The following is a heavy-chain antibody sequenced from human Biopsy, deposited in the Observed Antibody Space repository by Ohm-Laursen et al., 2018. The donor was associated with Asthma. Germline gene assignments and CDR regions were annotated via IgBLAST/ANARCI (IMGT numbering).Heavy chain of an antibody. V-gene: IGHV1-24*01. CDR1: GYSLTDLS. D-gene: IGHD4-17*01. Sequence: ASVKVSCKLSGYSLTDLSMHWVRQAPGQGLEWMGGHDHEEGGTVNARRFQGRVTMTEDTSTDTAYMELSSLSSDDTAVYYCASDYPKDYVRSNFQFWGQGTLVTVSS. CDR3: ASDYPKDYVRSNFQF. CDR2: HDHEEGGT. J-gene: IGHJ4*02.